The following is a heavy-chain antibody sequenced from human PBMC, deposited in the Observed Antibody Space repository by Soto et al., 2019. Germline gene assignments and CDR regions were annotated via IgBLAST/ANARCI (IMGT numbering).Heavy chain of an antibody. V-gene: IGHV3-23*01. CDR2: VSIGGST. D-gene: IGHD2-15*01. J-gene: IGHJ4*02. CDR3: AKLRGAGGHFDY. CDR1: GFTFSSYA. Sequence: GGSLRLSCAASGFTFSSYAMGWVRQGPGKGLEWVAVVSIGGSTHYADSVRGRFTISRDNSKNTLSLQMNSLTAEDTAVYFCAKLRGAGGHFDYWGQGALVTVSS.